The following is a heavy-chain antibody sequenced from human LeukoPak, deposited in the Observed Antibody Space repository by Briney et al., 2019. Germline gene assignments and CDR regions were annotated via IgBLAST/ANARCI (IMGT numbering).Heavy chain of an antibody. CDR1: GFTFSSYA. V-gene: IGHV3-23*01. Sequence: SGGSLRLSCAASGFTFSSYAMSWVRQAPGKGLEWVSAISGSGGSTYYADSVKGRFTISRDNSKNTLYLQMNSLRAEDTAVYYCAKVIHESGGYYGDWFDPWGQGTLVTVSS. CDR2: ISGSGGST. J-gene: IGHJ5*02. D-gene: IGHD3-22*01. CDR3: AKVIHESGGYYGDWFDP.